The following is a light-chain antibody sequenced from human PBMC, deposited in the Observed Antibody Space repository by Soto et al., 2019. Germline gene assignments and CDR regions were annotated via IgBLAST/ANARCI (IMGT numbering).Light chain of an antibody. CDR1: QSIGVW. CDR3: QQYDVDSGT. Sequence: DIHITQSASTLSSFVGDIVTITFRASQSIGVWLAWYQPKPGKAHKLLIYDASNLQTGVPSRFSGSGSGTEFTLTIRSLQPDDFATYSCQQYDVDSGTSGQATKVDIK. V-gene: IGKV1-5*01. J-gene: IGKJ1*01. CDR2: DAS.